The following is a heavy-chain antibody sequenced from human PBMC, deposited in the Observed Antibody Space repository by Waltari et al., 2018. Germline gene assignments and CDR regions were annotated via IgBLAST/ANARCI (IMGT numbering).Heavy chain of an antibody. Sequence: QVTLRESGPALVKPTQTLTLTCTFSGFSLSTSGMCVSWIRQPPGKALEWLARIDWDDDKYYSTSLKTRLTISKDTSKNQVVLTMTNMDPVDTATYYCARARITIFGVADYYYYGMDVWGQGTTVTVSS. V-gene: IGHV2-70*15. J-gene: IGHJ6*02. CDR3: ARARITIFGVADYYYYGMDV. CDR2: IDWDDDK. D-gene: IGHD3-3*01. CDR1: GFSLSTSGMC.